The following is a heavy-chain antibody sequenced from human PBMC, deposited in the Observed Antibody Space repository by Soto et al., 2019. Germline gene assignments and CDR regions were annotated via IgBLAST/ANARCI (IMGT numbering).Heavy chain of an antibody. Sequence: ASVKVSCKASGYTFTSYGISWVRQAPGQGLEWMGWISAYNGNTNYAQKLQGRVTMTTDTSTSTAYMELRSLRSDDTAVYYCASGNYYGDYLLGLDVWGQGTTGSVSS. CDR2: ISAYNGNT. CDR3: ASGNYYGDYLLGLDV. D-gene: IGHD4-17*01. V-gene: IGHV1-18*01. J-gene: IGHJ6*02. CDR1: GYTFTSYG.